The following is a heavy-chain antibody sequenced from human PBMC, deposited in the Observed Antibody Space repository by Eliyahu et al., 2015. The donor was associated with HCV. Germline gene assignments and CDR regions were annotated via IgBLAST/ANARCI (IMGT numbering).Heavy chain of an antibody. CDR3: ASCAHARTHYYGSGSYYNAGRPQYYYYGMDV. CDR1: GFTVSRNX. J-gene: IGHJ6*02. V-gene: IGHV3-53*01. D-gene: IGHD3-10*01. Sequence: EVQLVESGGGLIQPGGSLRLSCAASGFTVSRNXXSWXRXAPGXGLXWVXVXYSGGSTYYADSVKGRFTISRDNSKNTLYLQMNSLRAEDTAVYYCASCAHARTHYYGSGSYYNAGRPQYYYYGMDVWGQGTTVTVSS. CDR2: XYSGGST.